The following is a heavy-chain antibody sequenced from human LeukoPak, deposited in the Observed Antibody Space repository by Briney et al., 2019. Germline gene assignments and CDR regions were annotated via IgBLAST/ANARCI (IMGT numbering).Heavy chain of an antibody. Sequence: GGSLRLSCAASGFIFSSQSMSWVRQAPGKGLDWVSSITPGGSTYYADSVKGRFTISRDNSKNTLYLQMNSLRVEDTAIYYCAKGGRDSDYWGQGILVTVSS. J-gene: IGHJ4*02. V-gene: IGHV3-23*01. CDR2: ITPGGST. CDR1: GFIFSSQS. CDR3: AKGGRDSDY. D-gene: IGHD5-24*01.